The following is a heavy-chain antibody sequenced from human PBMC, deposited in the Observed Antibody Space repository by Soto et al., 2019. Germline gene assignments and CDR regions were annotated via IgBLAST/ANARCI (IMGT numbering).Heavy chain of an antibody. J-gene: IGHJ5*02. CDR3: ARQPDDSNGSGWFDP. Sequence: TSETLSLTCAVSGGSISSGGYSWSWIRQPPGKGLEWIGYIYHSGSTYYNPSLKSRVTISVDRSKNQFSLKLSSVTAADTAVYYCARQPDDSNGSGWFDPWGQGTLVTAPQ. CDR2: IYHSGST. V-gene: IGHV4-30-2*01. D-gene: IGHD3-22*01. CDR1: GGSISSGGYS.